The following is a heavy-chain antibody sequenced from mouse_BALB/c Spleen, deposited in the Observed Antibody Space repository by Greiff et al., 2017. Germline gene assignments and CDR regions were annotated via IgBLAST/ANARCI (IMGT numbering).Heavy chain of an antibody. J-gene: IGHJ3*01. CDR3: ASDDGYYFAY. CDR1: GYAFTSYN. V-gene: IGHV14-3*02. CDR2: IDPANGNT. D-gene: IGHD2-3*01. Sequence: EVKLVESGPELVKPGASVKVSCKASGYAFTSYNMYWVKQRPEQGLEWIGRIDPANGNTKYDPKFQGKATITADTSSNTAYLQLSSLTSEDTAVYYCASDDGYYFAYWGQGTLVTVSA.